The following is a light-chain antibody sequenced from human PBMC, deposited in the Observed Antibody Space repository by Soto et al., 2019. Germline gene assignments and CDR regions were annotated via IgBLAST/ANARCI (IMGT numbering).Light chain of an antibody. V-gene: IGKV3-20*01. J-gene: IGKJ1*01. CDR3: QHSTTWT. Sequence: EIVSTQSPGTLSLSTGERATLSCRASQSVSSSYLAWYQQKPGQAPRLLIYGASSRATGIPDRFSGSGSETDFTLTISSLQPEDFATYSCQHSTTWTFGQGTKVDIK. CDR2: GAS. CDR1: QSVSSSY.